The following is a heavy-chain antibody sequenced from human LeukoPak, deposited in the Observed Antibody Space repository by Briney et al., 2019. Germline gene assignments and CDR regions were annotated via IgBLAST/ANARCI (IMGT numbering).Heavy chain of an antibody. V-gene: IGHV3-53*01. D-gene: IGHD3-22*01. CDR1: GFTVRSNY. CDR2: IYSDGSA. J-gene: IGHJ4*02. CDR3: AGALYYNYYETRYFAY. Sequence: PGGSLRLSCTASGFTVRSNYMFWVRQAPGKGLECVSVIYSDGSAYYADSVKGRFTISRDSSMNTLFLQMNSLRAGDTAMYYCAGALYYNYYETRYFAYWGQGTPVTVSS.